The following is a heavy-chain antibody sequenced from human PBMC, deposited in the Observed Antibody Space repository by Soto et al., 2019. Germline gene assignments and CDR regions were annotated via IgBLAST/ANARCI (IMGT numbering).Heavy chain of an antibody. V-gene: IGHV3-49*03. CDR3: TRFRAYYYDSSGYYNFYYYYGMDV. Sequence: GGSLRLSCTASGFTFGDYAMSWFRQAPGKGMEWVGFIRSKAYGGTTEYAASVKGRFTISRDDSKSIAYLQMNSLKTEDTAVYYCTRFRAYYYDSSGYYNFYYYYGMDVWGQGTTVTVSS. CDR1: GFTFGDYA. J-gene: IGHJ6*02. CDR2: IRSKAYGGTT. D-gene: IGHD3-22*01.